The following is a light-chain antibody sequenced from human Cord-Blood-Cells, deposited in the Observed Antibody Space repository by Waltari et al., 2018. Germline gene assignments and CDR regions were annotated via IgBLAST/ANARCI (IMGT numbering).Light chain of an antibody. CDR2: DVS. Sequence: QSALTQPASVSGSPGQSITISCTGTSSDVGGYNYVSWYQQHPGKAPKLMIYDVSNRPSGVSNRFSGSKSGNTASLTISGLQAEDEADYYCSSYTSSSGYVVGTGTKVTVL. V-gene: IGLV2-14*03. CDR1: SSDVGGYNY. J-gene: IGLJ1*01. CDR3: SSYTSSSGYV.